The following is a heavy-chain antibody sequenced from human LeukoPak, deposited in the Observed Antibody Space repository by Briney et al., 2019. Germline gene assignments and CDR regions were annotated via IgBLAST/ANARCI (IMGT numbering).Heavy chain of an antibody. CDR3: ARSSLGPDYYYYYYMDV. Sequence: ASVKVSCKASGYTFTSYYIHWVRQAPGQGLEWMGLINPSGVSTSYAQKFQGRVTMTRDMSTSTVYMELSSLRSEDTAVYYCARSSLGPDYYYYYYMDVWGKGTTVTVSS. J-gene: IGHJ6*03. CDR2: INPSGVST. V-gene: IGHV1-46*01. CDR1: GYTFTSYY.